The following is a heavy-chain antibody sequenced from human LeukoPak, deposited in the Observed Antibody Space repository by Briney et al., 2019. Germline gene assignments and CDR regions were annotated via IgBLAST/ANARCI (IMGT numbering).Heavy chain of an antibody. J-gene: IGHJ6*02. V-gene: IGHV3-23*01. CDR2: ISGSGGST. CDR1: GFTFSSYA. CDR3: AKTLSGYYSSYYYYYGMDV. D-gene: IGHD3-22*01. Sequence: GGSLRLSCAASGFTFSSYAMSWVRQAPGKGLEWVSGISGSGGSTYYADSVKGQFTISRDNSKNTLYLQMNSLRAEDTAVYYCAKTLSGYYSSYYYYYGMDVWGQGTTVTVS.